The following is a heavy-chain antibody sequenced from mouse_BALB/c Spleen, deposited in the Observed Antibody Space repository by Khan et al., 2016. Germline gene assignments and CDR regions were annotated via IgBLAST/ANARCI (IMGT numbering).Heavy chain of an antibody. V-gene: IGHV1-7*01. CDR3: AYRYDAMDY. Sequence: QVQLQQPGAELAKPGASVKMSCKASGYTFTSYWMHWVKQRPGQGLEWIGYINPSTGYTEYNQKFKDKATLTADKSSSTAYMQLSSLTSEDSAVYYCAYRYDAMDYWGQGTSVTVSS. CDR1: GYTFTSYW. D-gene: IGHD2-14*01. J-gene: IGHJ4*01. CDR2: INPSTGYT.